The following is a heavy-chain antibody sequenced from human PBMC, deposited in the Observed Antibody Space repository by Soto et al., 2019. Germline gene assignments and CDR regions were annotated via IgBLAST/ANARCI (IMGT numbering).Heavy chain of an antibody. D-gene: IGHD3-3*01. V-gene: IGHV4-39*01. CDR1: GGSFSSYY. Sequence: SETLSLTCAVYGGSFSSYYWGWIRQPPGKGLEWIGSIYYSGSTYYNPSLKSRVTISVDTSKNQFSLKLSSVTAADTAVYYCAGFWSGYYTGYYYYYGMDVWGQGTMVTVSS. J-gene: IGHJ6*02. CDR2: IYYSGST. CDR3: AGFWSGYYTGYYYYYGMDV.